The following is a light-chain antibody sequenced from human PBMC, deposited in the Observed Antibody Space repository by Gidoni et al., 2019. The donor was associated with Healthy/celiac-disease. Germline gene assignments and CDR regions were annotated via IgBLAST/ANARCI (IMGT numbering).Light chain of an antibody. CDR1: QRISSY. Sequence: IQMPQSPSSLSASVGDRVTITCRASQRISSYLNWYQQKPGKAPKLLIYAASSLQSGVPSRFSGSGSGTDFTFTISSLQPEDFATYYCQQSYSTPPTFGGXTKVEIK. CDR3: QQSYSTPPT. V-gene: IGKV1-39*01. J-gene: IGKJ4*01. CDR2: AAS.